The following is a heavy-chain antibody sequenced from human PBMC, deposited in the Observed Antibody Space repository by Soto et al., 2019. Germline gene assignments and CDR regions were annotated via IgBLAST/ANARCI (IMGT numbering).Heavy chain of an antibody. CDR1: GGSFSGYY. J-gene: IGHJ4*02. CDR2: INHSGST. D-gene: IGHD5-18*01. Sequence: SETLSLTCAVYGGSFSGYYWSWIRQPPGKGLGWIGEINHSGSTNYNPSLKSRVTISVDTSKNQFSLKLSSVTAADTAVYYCARGGWYSYGSVYFDYWGQGTLVTVSS. CDR3: ARGGWYSYGSVYFDY. V-gene: IGHV4-34*01.